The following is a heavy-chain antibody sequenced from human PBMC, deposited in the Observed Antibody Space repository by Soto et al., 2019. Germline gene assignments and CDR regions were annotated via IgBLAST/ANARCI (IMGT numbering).Heavy chain of an antibody. V-gene: IGHV1-2*04. CDR1: GYTFTGYY. D-gene: IGHD6-13*01. J-gene: IGHJ5*02. CDR2: INPNSGGT. Sequence: ASVKVSCKASGYTFTGYYMHWVRQAPGQGLEWMGWINPNSGGTNYAQKFQGWVTMTRDTSISTAYMELSRLRSDDTAVYYCARAPQSYSSSWYWVNWFDPWGQGTLVTVSS. CDR3: ARAPQSYSSSWYWVNWFDP.